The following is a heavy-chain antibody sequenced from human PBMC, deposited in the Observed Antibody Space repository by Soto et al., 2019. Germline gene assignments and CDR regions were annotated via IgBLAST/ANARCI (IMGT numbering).Heavy chain of an antibody. D-gene: IGHD3-3*01. CDR3: AREVITIFGVAKYYFDY. V-gene: IGHV4-30-4*01. CDR1: GGSISSGDYY. Sequence: TLSLTCTVSGGSISSGDYYWSWIRQPPGKGLEWIGYIYYSGSTYYNPSLKSRVTISVDTSKNQFSLKLSSVTAADTAVYYCAREVITIFGVAKYYFDYWGQGTLVTVSS. CDR2: IYYSGST. J-gene: IGHJ4*02.